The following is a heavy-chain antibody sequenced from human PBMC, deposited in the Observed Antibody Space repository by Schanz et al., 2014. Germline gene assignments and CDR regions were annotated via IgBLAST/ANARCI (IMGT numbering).Heavy chain of an antibody. J-gene: IGHJ4*02. CDR1: GFVFGDYY. CDR3: AKDAENTAMITDYFDY. Sequence: QVQVVQSGGGLVKPGGSLRLSCAASGFVFGDYYMTWIRQAPGKGLEWLSYISDSGTYTNYADSVKGRFTISRDNSKTTVYLQMNSLRAEDTAVYYCAKDAENTAMITDYFDYWGQGTLVTVSS. CDR2: ISDSGTYT. D-gene: IGHD5-18*01. V-gene: IGHV3-11*05.